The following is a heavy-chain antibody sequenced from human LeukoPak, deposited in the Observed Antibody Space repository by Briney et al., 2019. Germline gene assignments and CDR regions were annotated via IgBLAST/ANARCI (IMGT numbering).Heavy chain of an antibody. Sequence: PGGSLRLSCAASGFTFSSYAMSWVRQAPGKGREWVSAISGSGGSTYYEDSVKGRFTISRDNSKNTLYLQMNSLRAEDTAVYYCAKYFPRYGESRIFDYWGQGTLVTVSS. CDR2: ISGSGGST. CDR3: AKYFPRYGESRIFDY. V-gene: IGHV3-23*01. CDR1: GFTFSSYA. D-gene: IGHD4-17*01. J-gene: IGHJ4*02.